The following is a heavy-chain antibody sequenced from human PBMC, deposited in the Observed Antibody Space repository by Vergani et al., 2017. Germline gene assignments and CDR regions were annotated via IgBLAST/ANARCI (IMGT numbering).Heavy chain of an antibody. J-gene: IGHJ4*02. CDR1: GGSFSGYY. Sequence: QVQLQQWGAGLLKPSETLSLTCAVYGGSFSGYYWSWIRQPPGKGLEWIGEINHSGSTNYNPSLKSRVTISVDTSKNQFSLKLSSVTAADTAVYYCARGHLYGSGSYYNPHYYFDYWGQGTLVTVSS. D-gene: IGHD3-10*01. CDR2: INHSGST. V-gene: IGHV4-34*01. CDR3: ARGHLYGSGSYYNPHYYFDY.